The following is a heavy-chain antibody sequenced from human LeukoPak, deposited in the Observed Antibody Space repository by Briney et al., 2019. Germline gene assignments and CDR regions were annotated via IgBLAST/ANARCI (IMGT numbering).Heavy chain of an antibody. CDR3: ANLQHYYDSSGYPDY. V-gene: IGHV1-46*01. Sequence: ASVKVSCKASGYTFTSYYMHWVRQAPGQGLEWMGIINPSGGSTSYAQKFQGRVTMTRDTSTSTVYMELSSLRSEDTAVYYCANLQHYYDSSGYPDYWGQGTLVTVSS. J-gene: IGHJ4*02. CDR2: INPSGGST. D-gene: IGHD3-22*01. CDR1: GYTFTSYY.